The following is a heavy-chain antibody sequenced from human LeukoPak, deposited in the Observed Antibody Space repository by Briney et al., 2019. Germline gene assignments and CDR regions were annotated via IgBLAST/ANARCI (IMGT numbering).Heavy chain of an antibody. J-gene: IGHJ6*03. D-gene: IGHD4-11*01. CDR3: ARDWGRTTVTTIPAYYYYMDV. CDR1: GFTFSSYA. V-gene: IGHV3-64*01. Sequence: GGSLRLSCAASGFTFSSYAMHWVRQAPGKGLEYVSAISSNGGSTYYANSVKGRFTISRDNSKNTLYLQMGSLRAEDMAVYYCARDWGRTTVTTIPAYYYYMDVWGKGTTVTVSS. CDR2: ISSNGGST.